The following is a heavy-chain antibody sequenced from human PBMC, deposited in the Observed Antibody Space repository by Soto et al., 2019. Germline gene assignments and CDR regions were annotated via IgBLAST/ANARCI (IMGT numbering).Heavy chain of an antibody. D-gene: IGHD4-17*01. Sequence: SVKVSCKASGGTFSSYTISWVRQAPGQGLEWMGRIIPILGIANYAQKFQGRVTITADKSTSTAYMELSSLRSEDTAVYYCARETSTVTHYYYYYMDVWGKGTTVTVSS. V-gene: IGHV1-69*04. CDR2: IIPILGIA. CDR3: ARETSTVTHYYYYYMDV. J-gene: IGHJ6*03. CDR1: GGTFSSYT.